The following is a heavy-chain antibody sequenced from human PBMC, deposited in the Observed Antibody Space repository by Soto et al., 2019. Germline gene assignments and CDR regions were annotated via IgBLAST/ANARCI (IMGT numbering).Heavy chain of an antibody. D-gene: IGHD1-1*01. Sequence: GESLKISCKGSGYSFSTYWIGWVRQMPGKGLEWMGIIYPGDSDTRYSPSFQGQVTISADKSISTAYLQWSSLKASDTAMYYCARMGWSKGTTATTGYYYYMDVWGKGTTVTVSS. J-gene: IGHJ6*03. CDR2: IYPGDSDT. V-gene: IGHV5-51*01. CDR1: GYSFSTYW. CDR3: ARMGWSKGTTATTGYYYYMDV.